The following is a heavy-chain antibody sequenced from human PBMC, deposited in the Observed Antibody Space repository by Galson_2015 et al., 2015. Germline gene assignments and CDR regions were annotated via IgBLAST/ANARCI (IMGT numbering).Heavy chain of an antibody. CDR2: IYPGDSDT. CDR3: ARRGAVAEFDY. J-gene: IGHJ4*02. Sequence: QSGAEVKKPGESLKISCKGSGYRFTSYWIGWVRQMPGKGLEWMGMIYPGDSDTRHSPSLQGQVTISADKSTSTAYLQWSSLKASDTAMYYCARRGAVAEFDYWGQGTLVTVSS. D-gene: IGHD6-19*01. V-gene: IGHV5-51*01. CDR1: GYRFTSYW.